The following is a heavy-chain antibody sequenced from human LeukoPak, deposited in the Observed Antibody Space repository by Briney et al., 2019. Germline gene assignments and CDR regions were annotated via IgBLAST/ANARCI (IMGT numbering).Heavy chain of an antibody. CDR1: GFTFSSYG. J-gene: IGHJ5*02. V-gene: IGHV3-33*01. Sequence: GGSLRLSCAASGFTFSSYGMHWVRQAPGKGLEWVAVIWYDGSNKYYADPVKGRFTISRDNSKNTLYLQMNSLRAEDTAVYYCARDGGISRFDPWGQGTLVTVSS. CDR3: ARDGGISRFDP. CDR2: IWYDGSNK. D-gene: IGHD6-13*01.